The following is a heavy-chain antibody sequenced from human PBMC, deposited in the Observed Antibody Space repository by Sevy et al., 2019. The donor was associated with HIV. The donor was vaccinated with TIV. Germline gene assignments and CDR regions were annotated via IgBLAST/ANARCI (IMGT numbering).Heavy chain of an antibody. CDR2: IKQEGSEK. V-gene: IGHV3-7*01. CDR1: GFTFSSYW. Sequence: GGSLRLSCAASGFTFSSYWMNWIRQAPGKGLEWVANIKQEGSEKYYVDSVKGRFTISRDNAKNSLYLEMNTLGAEDTAVYYCATSGGETWGQGTLVTVSS. J-gene: IGHJ5*02. D-gene: IGHD3-16*01. CDR3: ATSGGET.